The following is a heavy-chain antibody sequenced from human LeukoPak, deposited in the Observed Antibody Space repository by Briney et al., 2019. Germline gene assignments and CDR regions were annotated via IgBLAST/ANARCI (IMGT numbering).Heavy chain of an antibody. J-gene: IGHJ3*02. D-gene: IGHD6-13*01. Sequence: PGGSLRLSCAASGFAFSFYAMSWLRQPPGKGLDGVSVIYRGGSTDYADSVKGRFTISRDNSKNTLYLQMNSLRAEDTAVYYCARDRRGSSWQGDDAFDIWGQGTMVTVSS. CDR3: ARDRRGSSWQGDDAFDI. CDR2: IYRGGST. CDR1: GFAFSFYA. V-gene: IGHV3-66*01.